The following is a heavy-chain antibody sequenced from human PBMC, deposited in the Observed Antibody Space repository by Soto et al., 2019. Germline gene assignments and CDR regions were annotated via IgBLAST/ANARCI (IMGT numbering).Heavy chain of an antibody. J-gene: IGHJ4*02. CDR3: ARNVDTTRAYYFDY. CDR1: GGSISSYC. Sequence: PSETLSLTCTVSGGSISSYCWSWIRQPPGKGLEWIGYIYYNGNTNYNPSLRSRVTISVDTSKNQFSLKVSSVAAADTAVYYCARNVDTTRAYYFDYWGQGTLVTVSS. D-gene: IGHD5-18*01. V-gene: IGHV4-59*01. CDR2: IYYNGNT.